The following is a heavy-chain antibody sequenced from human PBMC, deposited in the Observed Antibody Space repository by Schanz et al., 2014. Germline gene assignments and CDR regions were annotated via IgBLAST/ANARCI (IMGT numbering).Heavy chain of an antibody. Sequence: EVQLLESGGGLVQPGGSLRLSCAASGFTFSSYAMSWVRQAPGKGLEWVANIKQDGSEKYYVDAVKGRFTISRDNAKNSLYLQMNSLRAEDTAVYYCAKDPSHGDYDYYFDYWGQGTLVTVSS. CDR3: AKDPSHGDYDYYFDY. CDR2: IKQDGSEK. V-gene: IGHV3-7*03. J-gene: IGHJ4*02. D-gene: IGHD3-22*01. CDR1: GFTFSSYA.